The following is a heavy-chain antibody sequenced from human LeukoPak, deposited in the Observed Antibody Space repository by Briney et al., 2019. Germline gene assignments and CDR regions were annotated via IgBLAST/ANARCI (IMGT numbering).Heavy chain of an antibody. V-gene: IGHV4-61*01. Sequence: PSETLSLTCTVSGGSVSSGSYYWSWIRQPPGKGLEWIGYIYYSGSTNYNPSLKSRVTISVDTSKNQFSLKLSSVTAADTAVYYCARDSYGGVDYWGQGTLVTVSS. D-gene: IGHD2-21*01. CDR2: IYYSGST. J-gene: IGHJ4*02. CDR3: ARDSYGGVDY. CDR1: GGSVSSGSYY.